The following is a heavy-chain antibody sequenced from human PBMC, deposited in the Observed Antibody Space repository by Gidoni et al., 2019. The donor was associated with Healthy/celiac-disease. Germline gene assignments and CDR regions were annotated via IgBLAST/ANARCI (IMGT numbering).Heavy chain of an antibody. J-gene: IGHJ4*02. V-gene: IGHV2-5*01. CDR2: IYWNDDK. D-gene: IGHD5-18*01. CDR3: AHSNIQLWLYYFDY. CDR1: GFSLSTSGVG. Sequence: QITLKESGPTLVKPTQTLTLTCTFSGFSLSTSGVGLGWIRQPPVKALEWIALIYWNDDKRYSPSLKSRLTITKDTSKNKVVLTMTNMDPVDTATYYCAHSNIQLWLYYFDYWGQGTLVTVSS.